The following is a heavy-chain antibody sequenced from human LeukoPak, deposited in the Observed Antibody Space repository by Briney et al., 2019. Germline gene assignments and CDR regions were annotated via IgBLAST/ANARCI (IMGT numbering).Heavy chain of an antibody. CDR3: ARGVASMGLYTGWFDP. D-gene: IGHD3-16*02. CDR2: INSDGSST. J-gene: IGHJ5*02. Sequence: GGSLRLSCAASGFTFSSYAMSWVRQAPGKGLEWVSRINSDGSSTSYADSVKGRFTISRDNAKNTLYLQMNSLRAEDTAVYYCARGVASMGLYTGWFDPWGQGTLVTVSS. V-gene: IGHV3-74*01. CDR1: GFTFSSYA.